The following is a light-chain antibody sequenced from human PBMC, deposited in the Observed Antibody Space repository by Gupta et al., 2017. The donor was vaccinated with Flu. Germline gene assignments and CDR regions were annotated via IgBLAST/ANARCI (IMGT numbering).Light chain of an antibody. V-gene: IGLV3-9*01. Sequence: SYELTQPLSVSVALGPPARITCGGNNIGSKTVHWYQQKPGQAPVLVIYGDSNRPSGIPERFSGSNSGNTATLTISRAQAGDEADYFCQVWDSSTAPNYVFGTETKVTVL. CDR2: GDS. CDR1: NIGSKT. J-gene: IGLJ1*01. CDR3: QVWDSSTAPNYV.